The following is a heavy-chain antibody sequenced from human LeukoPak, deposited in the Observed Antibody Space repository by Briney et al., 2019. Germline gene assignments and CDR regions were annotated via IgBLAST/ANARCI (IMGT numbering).Heavy chain of an antibody. CDR3: AYGRLNSGYSFDY. Sequence: PSETLSLTCAVYGGSFSGYYWSWVRQPPGKGPEWIGEINHSGSTNYNPSLKSRVTISVDTSKDQFSLKLSSVTAADTAVYYCAYGRLNSGYSFDYWGQGTLVTVSS. CDR1: GGSFSGYY. CDR2: INHSGST. D-gene: IGHD3-22*01. V-gene: IGHV4-34*01. J-gene: IGHJ4*02.